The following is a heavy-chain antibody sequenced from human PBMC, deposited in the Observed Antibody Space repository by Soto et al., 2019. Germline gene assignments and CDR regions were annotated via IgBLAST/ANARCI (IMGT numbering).Heavy chain of an antibody. CDR3: ARSSWFEYFQH. CDR2: INHSGST. V-gene: IGHV4-34*01. J-gene: IGHJ1*01. Sequence: SETLSLTCAVYGGSFSGYYWSWIRQPPGKGLEWIGEINHSGSTNYNPSLKSRVTISVDTSKNQFSLKLSSVTAADTAVYYCARSSWFEYFQHWGQGTLVTVSS. CDR1: GGSFSGYY. D-gene: IGHD6-13*01.